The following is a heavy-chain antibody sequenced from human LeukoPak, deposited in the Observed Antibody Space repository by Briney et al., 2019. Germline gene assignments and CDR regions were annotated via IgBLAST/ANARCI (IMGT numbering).Heavy chain of an antibody. V-gene: IGHV4-4*07. CDR2: MYSMGNS. J-gene: IGHJ4*02. D-gene: IGHD3-3*01. Sequence: KPSGTLSLTCSVSGDSMDYYYWNWIRQPPGKPLEWIGRMYSMGNSNYNPSLKSRVTVSLDTSTNQFSLKLKSVTAADTAVYYCARGGRRFLDWKLDYWGQGVLVTVSS. CDR1: GDSMDYYY. CDR3: ARGGRRFLDWKLDY.